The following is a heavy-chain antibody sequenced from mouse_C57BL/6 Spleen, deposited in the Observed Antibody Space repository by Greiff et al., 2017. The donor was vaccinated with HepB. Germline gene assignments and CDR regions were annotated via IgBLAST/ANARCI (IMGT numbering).Heavy chain of an antibody. V-gene: IGHV5-4*01. CDR1: GFTFSSYA. Sequence: EVQVVESGGGLVNPGGSLKLSCAASGFTFSSYALSWVRQTPEKRLEWVATISDGGSYTYYPDNVKGRFTISRDNAKNNLYLQMSHLKSEDTAMYYCARGKIYFFFDYWGQGTTLTVSS. J-gene: IGHJ2*01. CDR3: ARGKIYFFFDY. D-gene: IGHD2-1*01. CDR2: ISDGGSYT.